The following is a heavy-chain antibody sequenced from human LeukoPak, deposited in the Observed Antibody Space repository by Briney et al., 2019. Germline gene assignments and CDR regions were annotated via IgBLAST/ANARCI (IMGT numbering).Heavy chain of an antibody. J-gene: IGHJ4*02. CDR3: ARVVGAAHFDY. D-gene: IGHD2-15*01. CDR2: INPSGGST. CDR1: GYTFTSYY. V-gene: IGHV1-46*01. Sequence: GASVKVSCKASGYTFTSYYMHWVRQAPGQGLEWMGIINPSGGSTSYAQKFQGRVTMTRDMSTSTVFMELSSLRSEDTAVYYCARVVGAAHFDYWAREPWSPSPQ.